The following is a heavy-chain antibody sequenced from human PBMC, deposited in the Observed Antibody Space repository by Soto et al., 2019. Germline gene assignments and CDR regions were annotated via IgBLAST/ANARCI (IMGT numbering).Heavy chain of an antibody. CDR1: GDSINSRSYY. CDR3: ASQRTSVVTRACFDV. J-gene: IGHJ4*02. D-gene: IGHD2-21*02. Sequence: LPLTCTVTGDSINSRSYYWGWIRQPPGKGLEWIGSIYYSGRTYNNPSLRSRVSMSIDTSKDQFSLKLKSVTAADTALYSCASQRTSVVTRACFDVWGPGSLVTVSS. CDR2: IYYSGRT. V-gene: IGHV4-39*01.